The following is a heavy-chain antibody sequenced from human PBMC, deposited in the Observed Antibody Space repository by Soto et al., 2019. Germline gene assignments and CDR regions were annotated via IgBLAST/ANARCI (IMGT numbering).Heavy chain of an antibody. CDR2: IYHSWST. CDR3: ARAPAYYDVWNGSDIGGCDP. J-gene: IGHJ5*02. CDR1: GGSISSGGYS. Sequence: QLQLQESGSGLVKPSQTLSLTCAVSGGSISSGGYSWSWIRQPPVTGLERIGYIYHSWSTYYPPSLNSGDTISVDRSKTKCALKLNYVAAADTAVYYCARAPAYYDVWNGSDIGGCDPWGQGTLVTVSS. D-gene: IGHD3-3*01. V-gene: IGHV4-30-2*01.